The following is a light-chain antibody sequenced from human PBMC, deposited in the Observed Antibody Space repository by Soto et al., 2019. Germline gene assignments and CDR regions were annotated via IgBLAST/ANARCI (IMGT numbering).Light chain of an antibody. V-gene: IGLV3-1*01. Sequence: SYELTQPPSVSVSPGQTASITCSGDKLGDKYACWYQQKPGQSPVLVIYQDSERPSGIPERFSGSNSGNTATLTISGTQAMYEADYYCQAWDSSTYVFGTGTKLTVL. CDR1: KLGDKY. J-gene: IGLJ1*01. CDR3: QAWDSSTYV. CDR2: QDS.